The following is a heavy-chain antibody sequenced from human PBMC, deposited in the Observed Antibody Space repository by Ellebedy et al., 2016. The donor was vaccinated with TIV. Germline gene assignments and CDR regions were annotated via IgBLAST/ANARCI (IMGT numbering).Heavy chain of an antibody. CDR2: IKSKTDGGTT. D-gene: IGHD6-19*01. CDR1: GFTFSNAW. J-gene: IGHJ4*02. CDR3: TTELAGWYYGY. Sequence: GGSLRLXXAASGFTFSNAWMSWVRQAPGKGLEWVGRIKSKTDGGTTDYAAPVKGRFTISRDDSKNTLYLQMNSLKTEDTAVYYCTTELAGWYYGYWGQGTLVTVSS. V-gene: IGHV3-15*01.